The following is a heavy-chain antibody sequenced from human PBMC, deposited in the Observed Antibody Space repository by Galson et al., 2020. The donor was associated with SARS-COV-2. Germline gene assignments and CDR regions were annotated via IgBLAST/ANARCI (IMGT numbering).Heavy chain of an antibody. CDR2: ISYSGTT. V-gene: IGHV4-59*01. CDR3: ARDPAPLYGDNYYYGMDV. D-gene: IGHD4-17*01. J-gene: IGHJ6*02. CDR1: EVSMSSYY. Sequence: ETSETLSLTCSVSEVSMSSYYWNWIRQPPGKGLEWIGSISYSGTTNYNPSPRSRVTMLVDLSMNQFSLRLSSVTAADTAVYYCARDPAPLYGDNYYYGMDVWGRGTTVTVSS.